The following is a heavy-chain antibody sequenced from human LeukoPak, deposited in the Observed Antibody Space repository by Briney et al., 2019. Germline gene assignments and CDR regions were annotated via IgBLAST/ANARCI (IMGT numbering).Heavy chain of an antibody. D-gene: IGHD3-22*01. J-gene: IGHJ4*02. CDR2: IIPILGIT. V-gene: IGHV1-69*10. CDR3: ARDLDSSGHIDY. CDR1: GGTFSSYT. Sequence: GASVKVSCKASGGTFSSYTISWVRQAPGQGLEWMGWIIPILGITNYAQKFQGRVTITADKSTSTAYMELSSLRSEDTAVYYCARDLDSSGHIDYWGQGTLVTVSS.